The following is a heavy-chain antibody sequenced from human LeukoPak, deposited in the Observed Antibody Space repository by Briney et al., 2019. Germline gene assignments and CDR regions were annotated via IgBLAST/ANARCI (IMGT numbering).Heavy chain of an antibody. CDR3: ASRKPRYNWNSGCFDY. D-gene: IGHD1-7*01. CDR2: INHSGST. J-gene: IGHJ4*02. V-gene: IGHV4-34*01. CDR1: GGSFSGYY. Sequence: KASETLSLTCAVYGGSFSGYYWSWIRQPPGKGLEWIGEINHSGSTNYNPSLKSRVTISVDTSKNQFSLKLSSVTAADTAVYYCASRKPRYNWNSGCFDYWGQGTLVTVSS.